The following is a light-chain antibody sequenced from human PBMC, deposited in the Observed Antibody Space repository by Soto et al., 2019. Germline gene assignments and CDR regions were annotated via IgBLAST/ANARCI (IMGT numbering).Light chain of an antibody. V-gene: IGLV1-40*01. CDR2: GTT. CDR1: PSNIGAGFD. J-gene: IGLJ3*02. CDR3: QSYDTSLSGAWV. Sequence: QSVLTQPPSVSGAPGQRITISCTGSPSNIGAGFDVHWYQQFPGTAPKLLIYGTTSRPSGVPDRFSGSQSGTSASLAITGLQAGDEADYYCQSYDTSLSGAWVFRGGTKLTVL.